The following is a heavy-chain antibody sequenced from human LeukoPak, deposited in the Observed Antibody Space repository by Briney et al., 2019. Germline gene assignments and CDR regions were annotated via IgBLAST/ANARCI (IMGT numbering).Heavy chain of an antibody. CDR3: ARAVEDFYYYMDV. Sequence: SETLSLTGTGSGGSISSYYWSWIRQPPGKGLEWIGYIYYSGSTNYNPSLKSRITISVDTSKNQFSLKLSSVTAADTAVYYCARAVEDFYYYMDVWGKGTTVTVSS. D-gene: IGHD6-19*01. CDR1: GGSISSYY. J-gene: IGHJ6*03. V-gene: IGHV4-59*01. CDR2: IYYSGST.